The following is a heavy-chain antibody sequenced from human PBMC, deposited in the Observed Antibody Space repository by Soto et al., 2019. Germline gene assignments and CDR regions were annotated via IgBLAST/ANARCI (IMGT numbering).Heavy chain of an antibody. Sequence: ASEKVSCKASGYTFTNYGIILVRLAPGQELEWMGWTSDYNGNTNDAQKFQGRVTLTTDTSTSTANMELRSLRSDDAAVYYCAKGGGIYSISWPLDYWGQGTLVTVSS. CDR3: AKGGGIYSISWPLDY. J-gene: IGHJ4*02. CDR2: TSDYNGNT. D-gene: IGHD6-13*01. CDR1: GYTFTNYG. V-gene: IGHV1-18*04.